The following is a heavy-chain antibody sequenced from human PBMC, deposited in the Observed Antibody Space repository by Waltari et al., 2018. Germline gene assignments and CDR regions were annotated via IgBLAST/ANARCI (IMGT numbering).Heavy chain of an antibody. CDR1: GYSISSGYY. J-gene: IGHJ4*02. CDR3: ARRGIAARRAVTIIDY. V-gene: IGHV4-38-2*01. CDR2: IYHSGGT. Sequence: QVQLQESGPGLVKPSETLSLTCAVSGYSISSGYYWGWTRQPPGKGLEWIGCIYHSGGTYSNPSLKSRVTISVDTSKNQFSLKLSSVTAADTAVYYCARRGIAARRAVTIIDYWGQGTLVTVSS. D-gene: IGHD6-6*01.